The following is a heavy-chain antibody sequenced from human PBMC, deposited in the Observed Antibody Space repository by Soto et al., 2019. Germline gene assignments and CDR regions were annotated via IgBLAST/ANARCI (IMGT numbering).Heavy chain of an antibody. CDR3: TTDSRGVGESILFRRTWGLIDY. D-gene: IGHD6-6*01. CDR1: GFTFSHAW. CDR2: IKSKADGGTT. V-gene: IGHV3-15*01. Sequence: EVQLVESGGGLVKPGGSLRLSCAASGFTFSHAWMTWVSQAPGKGLEWVGRIKSKADGGTTDYAAPVKGRFTISRDASKTTLYLQMNSLKVEDTAVYYCTTDSRGVGESILFRRTWGLIDYWGQGTLVTVYS. J-gene: IGHJ4*02.